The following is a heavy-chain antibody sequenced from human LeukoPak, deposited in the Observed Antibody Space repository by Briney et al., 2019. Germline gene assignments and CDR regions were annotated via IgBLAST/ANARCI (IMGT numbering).Heavy chain of an antibody. D-gene: IGHD6-25*01. CDR1: GYTFTGYY. V-gene: IGHV1-2*02. J-gene: IGHJ4*02. CDR3: ARNKYGFTASATGY. Sequence: ASVKVSCKASGYTFTGYYMHWVRQAPGQGLEWMGWINPNSGGTNYAQKFQGRVTMTRDTSISTACMELSRLRSDDTAVYYCARNKYGFTASATGYWGQGTLVTVSS. CDR2: INPNSGGT.